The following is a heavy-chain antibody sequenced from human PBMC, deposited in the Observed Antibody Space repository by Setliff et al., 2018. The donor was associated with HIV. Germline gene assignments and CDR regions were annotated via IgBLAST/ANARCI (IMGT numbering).Heavy chain of an antibody. D-gene: IGHD4-17*01. CDR2: CRHSGNT. J-gene: IGHJ5*02. CDR1: GGSFSGYF. V-gene: IGHV4-34*01. CDR3: AICGRSTVTQWAWFDP. Sequence: ASETLSLTCAVYGGSFSGYFWSWIRQSPGKGLEWIGECRHSGNTNINTSLKSRVTISGDTTKNQISLKLTPVTAADTAVYYCAICGRSTVTQWAWFDPWGQGTLVTVSS.